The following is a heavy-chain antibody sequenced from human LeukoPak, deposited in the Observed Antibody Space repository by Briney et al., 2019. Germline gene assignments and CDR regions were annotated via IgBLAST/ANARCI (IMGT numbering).Heavy chain of an antibody. Sequence: ASVKVSCKASGYTFTSYYMHWVRQAPGQGLEWVGINPSGDPTTYAQKFQGRVTMTSDTSTSTAYMELRSLRSDDTAVYYCARDRIVGENWFDPWGQGTLVTVSS. D-gene: IGHD3-22*01. CDR1: GYTFTSYY. CDR2: NPSGDPT. J-gene: IGHJ5*02. CDR3: ARDRIVGENWFDP. V-gene: IGHV1-46*01.